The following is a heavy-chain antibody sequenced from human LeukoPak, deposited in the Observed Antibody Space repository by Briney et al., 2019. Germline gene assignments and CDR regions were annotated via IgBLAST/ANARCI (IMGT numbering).Heavy chain of an antibody. J-gene: IGHJ4*02. CDR2: IYYSGST. V-gene: IGHV4-31*03. CDR1: GGSISSGGYY. D-gene: IGHD1-1*01. Sequence: PSETLSLTCTVSGGSISSGGYYWSWIRQHPGKGLEWIGYIYYSGSTYYNPSLKSRVTISVDTSKNQFSLKLSSVTAADTAVYYCAGLWRRNDGSYANTFDYWGQGTLVTVSS. CDR3: AGLWRRNDGSYANTFDY.